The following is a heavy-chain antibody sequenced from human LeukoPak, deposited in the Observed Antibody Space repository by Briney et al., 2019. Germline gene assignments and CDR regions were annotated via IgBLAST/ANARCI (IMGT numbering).Heavy chain of an antibody. CDR2: IYSGGST. Sequence: PGGSLRLSCAASGFTVSSNYMSWVRQAPGKGLEWVSVIYSGGSTYYADSVKGRFTISRDNSKNTLYLQMNSLRAEVTAVYYCARDHPMVRGAAGYWGQGTLVTVSS. CDR1: GFTVSSNY. CDR3: ARDHPMVRGAAGY. D-gene: IGHD3-10*01. V-gene: IGHV3-66*02. J-gene: IGHJ4*02.